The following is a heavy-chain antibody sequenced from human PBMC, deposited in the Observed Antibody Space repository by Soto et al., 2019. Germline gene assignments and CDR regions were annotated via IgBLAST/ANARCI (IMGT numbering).Heavy chain of an antibody. CDR2: IYHSGST. D-gene: IGHD3-10*01. CDR1: VGSISSSNW. V-gene: IGHV4-4*02. CDR3: ARQYYYGSGSYYNGDNWFEP. Sequence: SETLSLTCAVSVGSISSSNWCIWVRERPGKGLKWNGEIYHSGSTNYNPSLKSRVTMSVDKSKNQFSLKLSSVTAADTAVYYCARQYYYGSGSYYNGDNWFEPWGQGTLVTVSS. J-gene: IGHJ5*02.